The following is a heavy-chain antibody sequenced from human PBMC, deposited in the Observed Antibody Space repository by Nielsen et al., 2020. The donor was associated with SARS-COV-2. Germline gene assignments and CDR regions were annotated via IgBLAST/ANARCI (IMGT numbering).Heavy chain of an antibody. Sequence: SETLSLTCTASGGSISSYYWSWIRQPPGKGLEWIGYIYYSGSTNYNPSLKSRVTISVDTSKNQFSLKLSSVTAADTAVYYCARLQYGRGAMGMDVWGKGTTVTVSS. CDR3: ARLQYGRGAMGMDV. CDR1: GGSISSYY. D-gene: IGHD5-18*01. J-gene: IGHJ6*03. V-gene: IGHV4-59*08. CDR2: IYYSGST.